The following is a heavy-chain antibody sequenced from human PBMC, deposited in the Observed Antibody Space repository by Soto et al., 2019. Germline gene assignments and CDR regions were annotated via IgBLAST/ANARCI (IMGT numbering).Heavy chain of an antibody. V-gene: IGHV1-46*01. J-gene: IGHJ6*02. D-gene: IGHD6-25*01. Sequence: ASVKVSCKGSGYTFTSYYLHWVRQAPGQGLEWMEISNRTAGSTSYAQKLTGRVPMTRDTSTSTFYMELSSLRSENTAVYYCAREYSSDCRDGMDFPTQGTPVPVSS. CDR3: AREYSSDCRDGMDF. CDR2: SNRTAGST. CDR1: GYTFTSYY.